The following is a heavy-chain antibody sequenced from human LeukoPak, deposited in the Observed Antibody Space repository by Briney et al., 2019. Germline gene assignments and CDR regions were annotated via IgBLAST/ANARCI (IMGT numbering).Heavy chain of an antibody. Sequence: GGSLRLSCAASGFTFSNYAMRWVRQAPGKGLEWVSGISGRDESTYYADSVEGRFTISRDNSKNTVFLQMNSLRVGDTAVYFCAKENFYNPYFENWGQGTLVTVSS. J-gene: IGHJ4*02. CDR3: AKENFYNPYFEN. V-gene: IGHV3-23*01. CDR1: GFTFSNYA. CDR2: ISGRDEST. D-gene: IGHD5-24*01.